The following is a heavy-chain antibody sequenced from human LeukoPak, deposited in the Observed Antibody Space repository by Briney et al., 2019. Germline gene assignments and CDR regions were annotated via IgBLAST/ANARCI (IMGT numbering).Heavy chain of an antibody. J-gene: IGHJ4*02. CDR1: GGSISSGGYY. V-gene: IGHV4-31*03. CDR3: ARVYDTETRTLSY. CDR2: IYYSGST. Sequence: SQTLSLTCTVSGGSISSGGYYWSWIRQHPGKGLEWIGYIYYSGSTYYNPSLKSRVTISVDTSKNQFSLKLSSVTAADTAVYYCARVYDTETRTLSYWGQGTLVTVSS. D-gene: IGHD3-22*01.